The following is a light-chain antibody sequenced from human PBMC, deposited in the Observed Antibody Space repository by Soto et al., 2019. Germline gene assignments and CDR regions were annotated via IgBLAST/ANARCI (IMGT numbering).Light chain of an antibody. CDR1: QSISNW. CDR2: KAS. V-gene: IGKV1-5*03. CDR3: QQVKSYPRT. J-gene: IGKJ4*01. Sequence: DIHMTQSPSTLPASVGDRVTITCRASQSISNWLAWYQQKPGKAPKLLIYKASSLHSGVPSRFSGRKVGTQFILTIDSLQPEDFATYYCQQVKSYPRTFGGGTKVDIK.